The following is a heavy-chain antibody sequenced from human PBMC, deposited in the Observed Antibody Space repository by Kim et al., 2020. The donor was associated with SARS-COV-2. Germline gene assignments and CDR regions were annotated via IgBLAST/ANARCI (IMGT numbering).Heavy chain of an antibody. Sequence: DTVKGRFTISRDNSKTTLYLQRNSLRAEITAVYYCAWPLWSNYYYYGMDVWGQGTTVTVSS. D-gene: IGHD5-18*01. V-gene: IGHV3-23*01. CDR3: AWPLWSNYYYYGMDV. J-gene: IGHJ6*02.